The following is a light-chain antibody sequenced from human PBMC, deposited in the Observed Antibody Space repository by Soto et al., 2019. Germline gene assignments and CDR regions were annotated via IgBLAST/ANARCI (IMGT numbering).Light chain of an antibody. J-gene: IGLJ1*01. V-gene: IGLV1-40*01. CDR2: GNS. CDR1: SSNIGAGYD. Sequence: QSVLTQPPSVSGAPGQRVTISCTGSSSNIGAGYDVHWYQQLPGTAPKLLIYGNSNRPSGVPDRFSGSKSGTSVSLAITGLQAEDEVDYYCQSSDSSLSGYVFGTGTKLTVL. CDR3: QSSDSSLSGYV.